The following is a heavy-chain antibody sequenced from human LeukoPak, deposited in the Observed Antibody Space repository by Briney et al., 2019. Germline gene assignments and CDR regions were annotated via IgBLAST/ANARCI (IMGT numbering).Heavy chain of an antibody. CDR3: ARDPGDLRFLEWLADY. D-gene: IGHD3-3*01. CDR1: GFTFSSYS. CDR2: ISSSSYI. V-gene: IGHV3-21*01. J-gene: IGHJ4*02. Sequence: GGSLRLSCAASGFTFSSYSMNWVRQAPGKGLEWVSSISSSSYIYYADSVKGRFTISRDNAKNSLYLQMNSLRAEDTAVYYCARDPGDLRFLEWLADYWGQGTLVTVSS.